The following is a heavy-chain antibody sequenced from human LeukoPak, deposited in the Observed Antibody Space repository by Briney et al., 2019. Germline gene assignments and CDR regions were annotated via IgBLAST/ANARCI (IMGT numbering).Heavy chain of an antibody. V-gene: IGHV3-9*01. CDR3: AKDSMYDSTGYFDY. D-gene: IGHD2-8*01. CDR2: ISWNSGSI. CDR1: GFTFDDYA. J-gene: IGHJ4*02. Sequence: PGRSLRLSCAASGFTFDDYAMHRVRQAPGKGLEWVSGISWNSGSIGYADSVKGRFTISRDNAKNSLYLQMNSLRAEDTALYYCAKDSMYDSTGYFDYWGQGTLVTVSS.